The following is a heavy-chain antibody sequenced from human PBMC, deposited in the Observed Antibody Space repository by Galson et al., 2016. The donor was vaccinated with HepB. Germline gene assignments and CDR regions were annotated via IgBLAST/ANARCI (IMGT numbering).Heavy chain of an antibody. V-gene: IGHV1-58*01. CDR2: IVVGSGKT. CDR1: GFIFSNSA. D-gene: IGHD3-10*01. Sequence: SVKVSCKASGFIFSNSAVQWVRQARGQRLEWIGWIVVGSGKTDYAQKFQERVTITRDMSKRTAYMELSSLRFEDTAVYYCAATISMVRGVIPYYYYYGLDVWGQGTTVTVS. CDR3: AATISMVRGVIPYYYYYGLDV. J-gene: IGHJ6*02.